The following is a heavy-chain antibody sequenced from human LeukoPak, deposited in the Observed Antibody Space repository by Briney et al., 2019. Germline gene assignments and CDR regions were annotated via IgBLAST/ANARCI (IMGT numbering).Heavy chain of an antibody. Sequence: ASVKVSCKASGYTFTSYDIHWVRQATGQGLEWMGWMNPNSGNTGYAQKFQGRVTMTRNTSISTAYMELSSLRSEDTAVYYCARGRGVVVTADSNWFDPWGQGTLVTVSS. CDR1: GYTFTSYD. D-gene: IGHD2-21*02. V-gene: IGHV1-8*01. J-gene: IGHJ5*02. CDR3: ARGRGVVVTADSNWFDP. CDR2: MNPNSGNT.